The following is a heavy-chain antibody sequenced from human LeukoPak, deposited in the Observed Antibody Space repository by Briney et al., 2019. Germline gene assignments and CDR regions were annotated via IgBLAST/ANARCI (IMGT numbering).Heavy chain of an antibody. CDR2: IIPSDGST. J-gene: IGHJ4*02. D-gene: IGHD3-10*01. V-gene: IGHV1-46*01. CDR3: ARGKVVTMVRGVIITYFDY. CDR1: GYSFTRYF. Sequence: ASVRVSCKASGYSFTRYFIHWVRQAPGQGLEWMGIIIPSDGSTSYAQKFQGRVTMTRDTSTSTVYMELSSLRSEDTAVYYCARGKVVTMVRGVIITYFDYWGQGTLVTVPS.